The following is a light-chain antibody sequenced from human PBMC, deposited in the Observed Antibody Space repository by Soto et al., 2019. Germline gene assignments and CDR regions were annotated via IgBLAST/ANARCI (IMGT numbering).Light chain of an antibody. CDR1: QSISSG. V-gene: IGKV1-5*01. CDR3: QQYETFSGT. Sequence: DIQMTQSPSTLSASVGDRVTVTCRASQSISSGLAWYQQKPGEAPKLLIYAASGLPRGVPSWFSGSGSGTKFTLTIGSLQPDDFATYYCQQYETFSGTFGQGTKVDIK. CDR2: AAS. J-gene: IGKJ1*01.